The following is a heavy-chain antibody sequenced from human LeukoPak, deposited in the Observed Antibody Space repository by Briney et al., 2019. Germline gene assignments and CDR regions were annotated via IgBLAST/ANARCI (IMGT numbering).Heavy chain of an antibody. CDR2: INPNSGGT. Sequence: ASVKVSYKASGYTFTGYYMHWVRQAPGQGLEWMGRINPNSGGTNYAQKFQGRVTMTRDTSISTAYMELSRLRSDDTAVYYCARDWGLYFDWLFGKFDPWGQGTLVTVSS. V-gene: IGHV1-2*06. D-gene: IGHD3-9*01. J-gene: IGHJ5*02. CDR1: GYTFTGYY. CDR3: ARDWGLYFDWLFGKFDP.